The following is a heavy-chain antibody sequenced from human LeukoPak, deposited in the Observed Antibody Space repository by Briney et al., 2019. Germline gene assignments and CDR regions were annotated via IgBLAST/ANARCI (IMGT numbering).Heavy chain of an antibody. CDR3: AKDLLLWFGELTSLFDY. J-gene: IGHJ4*02. CDR1: GFTFGDYA. Sequence: GGSLRLSCTASGFTFGDYAMSWVRQAPGKGLEWVSAISGSGGSTYYADSVKGRFTISRDNSKNTLYLQMNSLRAEDTAVYYCAKDLLLWFGELTSLFDYWGQGTLVTVSS. D-gene: IGHD3-10*01. CDR2: ISGSGGST. V-gene: IGHV3-23*01.